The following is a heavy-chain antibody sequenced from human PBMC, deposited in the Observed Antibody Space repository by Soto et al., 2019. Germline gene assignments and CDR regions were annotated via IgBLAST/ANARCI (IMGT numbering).Heavy chain of an antibody. CDR1: GFTFSSYD. Sequence: PGVSLRLSWAAPGFTFSSYDMHWVRQATGKGLEWVSAIGTAGDTYYPGSVKGRFTISRENAKNSLYLQMNSLRAGDTAVYYCARDRVAVAGLYGMDVWGQGTTVTV. J-gene: IGHJ6*02. D-gene: IGHD6-19*01. CDR2: IGTAGDT. V-gene: IGHV3-13*01. CDR3: ARDRVAVAGLYGMDV.